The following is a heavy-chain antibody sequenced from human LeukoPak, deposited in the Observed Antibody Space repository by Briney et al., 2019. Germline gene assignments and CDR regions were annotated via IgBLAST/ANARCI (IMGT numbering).Heavy chain of an antibody. CDR3: ARAPSEIGGYYPEYFRH. J-gene: IGHJ1*01. CDR1: GFTFSTYW. CDR2: IKSDGST. V-gene: IGHV3-74*01. D-gene: IGHD3-22*01. Sequence: PGGSLRLSCAASGFTFSTYWMHWIRQAPGKGLVWVSRIKSDGSTNYTDSVKGRFTISRDNAKNKVSLQMNSLRPEDTGVYYCARAPSEIGGYYPEYFRHWGQGTLVTASS.